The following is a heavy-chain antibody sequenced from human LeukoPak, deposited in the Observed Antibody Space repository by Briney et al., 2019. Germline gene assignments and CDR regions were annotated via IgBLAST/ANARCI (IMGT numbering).Heavy chain of an antibody. CDR3: ARGMGLAYYDILTGDFDY. J-gene: IGHJ4*02. CDR1: GYTFTSYD. V-gene: IGHV1-8*01. CDR2: MNPNGGNT. Sequence: ASVKVSCKASGYTFTSYDINWVRQATGQGLEWMGWMNPNGGNTGYAQKFQGRVTMTRNTSISTAYMELSSLRSEDTAVYYCARGMGLAYYDILTGDFDYWGQGTLVTVSS. D-gene: IGHD3-9*01.